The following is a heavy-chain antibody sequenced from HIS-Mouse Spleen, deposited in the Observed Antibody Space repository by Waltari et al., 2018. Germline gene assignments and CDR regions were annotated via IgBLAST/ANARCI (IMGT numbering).Heavy chain of an antibody. V-gene: IGHV4-39*07. CDR1: GGSISSSSYY. CDR3: AREIPYSSSWYDWYFDL. J-gene: IGHJ2*01. CDR2: IYYRGCT. D-gene: IGHD6-13*01. Sequence: QLQLQESGPGLVKPSETLSLTCTVSGGSISSSSYYWGWIRQPPGKGLEWIGSIYYRGCTYYHRSLKRGVTISVDTSKNQFSLKLSSVTAADTAVYYCAREIPYSSSWYDWYFDLWGRGTLVTVSS.